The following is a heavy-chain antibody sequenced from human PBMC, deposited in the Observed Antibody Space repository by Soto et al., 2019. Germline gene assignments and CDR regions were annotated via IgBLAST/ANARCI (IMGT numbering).Heavy chain of an antibody. CDR2: IDGSGTTK. D-gene: IGHD3-10*01. Sequence: EVQLLESGGGLVQPGGSLRLSCGVSGFTFNDFEMNWVRQAPGKGLEWLAYIDGSGTTKKYADSVRGRFTISRDNPNNSLFLQTSSLSAADTAIYYCARGFGRFNYWGQGPLVSVSS. J-gene: IGHJ4*02. CDR1: GFTFNDFE. CDR3: ARGFGRFNY. V-gene: IGHV3-48*03.